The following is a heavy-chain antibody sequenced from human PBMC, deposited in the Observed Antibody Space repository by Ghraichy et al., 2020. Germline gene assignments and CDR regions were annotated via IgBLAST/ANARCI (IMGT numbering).Heavy chain of an antibody. V-gene: IGHV1-8*01. CDR1: GYTFTSYD. CDR3: ARGLGRVRRTLTIFGVVISNWFDP. Sequence: ASVKVSCKASGYTFTSYDINWVRQATGQGLEWMGWMNPNSGNTGYAQKFQGRVTMTRNTSISTAYMELSSLRSEDTAVYYCARGLGRVRRTLTIFGVVISNWFDPWGQGTLVTVSS. J-gene: IGHJ5*02. D-gene: IGHD3-3*01. CDR2: MNPNSGNT.